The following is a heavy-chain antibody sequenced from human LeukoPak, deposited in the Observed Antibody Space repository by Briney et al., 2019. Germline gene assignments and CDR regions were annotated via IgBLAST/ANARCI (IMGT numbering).Heavy chain of an antibody. Sequence: ASVKVSCKVSGNSLSELSMHWVRQAPGKGLEWMGGFDPDNIDTVYAQKFQGRMTMTEDTSTETVYMKLSSLRSDDTAVYYCTTGSGDVRYFDSWGQGTLVTVSS. V-gene: IGHV1-24*01. CDR2: FDPDNIDT. D-gene: IGHD3-10*01. J-gene: IGHJ4*02. CDR3: TTGSGDVRYFDS. CDR1: GNSLSELS.